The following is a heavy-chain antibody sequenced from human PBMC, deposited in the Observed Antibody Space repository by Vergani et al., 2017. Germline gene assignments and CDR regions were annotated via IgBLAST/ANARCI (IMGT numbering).Heavy chain of an antibody. CDR1: GGSISSGGYY. CDR2: IYYSGST. CDR3: GRDNSGYDYNWFDP. V-gene: IGHV4-31*03. J-gene: IGHJ5*02. Sequence: QVQLQESGPGLVKPSQTLSLTCTVSGGSISSGGYYWSWIRQHPGKGLEWIGYIYYSGSTYYNPSLKSRVTISVDTSKNQFSLKLSSVTAADTAVYYCGRDNSGYDYNWFDPWGQGTLVTVSS. D-gene: IGHD5-12*01.